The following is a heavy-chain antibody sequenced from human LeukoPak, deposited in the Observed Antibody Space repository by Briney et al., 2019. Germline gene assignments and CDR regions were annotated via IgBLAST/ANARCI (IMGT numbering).Heavy chain of an antibody. CDR2: ISWNSGSI. V-gene: IGHV3-9*03. Sequence: GGSLRLSCAASGFTFDDYAMHWVRQAPGKGLEWVSGISWNSGSIGYADSVKGRFTISRDNAKNSLYLQMNSLRAEDMALYYCAKDMGPIAAAGSGFDYWGQGTLVTVSS. CDR3: AKDMGPIAAAGSGFDY. J-gene: IGHJ4*02. CDR1: GFTFDDYA. D-gene: IGHD6-13*01.